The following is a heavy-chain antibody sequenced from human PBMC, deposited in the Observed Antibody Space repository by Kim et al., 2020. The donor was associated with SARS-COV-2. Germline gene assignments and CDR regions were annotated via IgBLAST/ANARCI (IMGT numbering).Heavy chain of an antibody. Sequence: GGSLRLSCAASGFTFSSYAMSWVRQAPGKGLEWVSAISGSGGSTYYADSLKGRFTISRDNSKNTLYLQMNSLRAEDTAVYYCANLDYGSGATTPYYYYYGMDVWGQGTTVTVSS. CDR3: ANLDYGSGATTPYYYYYGMDV. CDR2: ISGSGGST. J-gene: IGHJ6*02. D-gene: IGHD3-10*01. V-gene: IGHV3-23*01. CDR1: GFTFSSYA.